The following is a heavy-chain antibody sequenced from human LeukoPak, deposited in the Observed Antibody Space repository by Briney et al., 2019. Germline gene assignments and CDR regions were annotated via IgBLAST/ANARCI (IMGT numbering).Heavy chain of an antibody. V-gene: IGHV4-4*09. D-gene: IGHD3-10*01. CDR1: GGSISSHY. Sequence: SETLSLTCTVSGGSISSHYWSWIRQPPGKGLEWIGYIYTSGSTNYNPSLKSRVTISVDTSKNQFSLKLSSVTAADTAVFYCVRGVRGLDVWGKGTTVTVSS. CDR3: VRGVRGLDV. J-gene: IGHJ6*04. CDR2: IYTSGST.